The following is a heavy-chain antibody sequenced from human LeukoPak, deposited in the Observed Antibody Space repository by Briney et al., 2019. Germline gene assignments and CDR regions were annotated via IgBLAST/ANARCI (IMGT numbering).Heavy chain of an antibody. Sequence: ASVKVSCKASGYTFTGYYMHWVPQAPGQGLEWMGWINPNSGGTNYAQKFQGWVTMTRDTSISTAYMELSRLRSDDTAVYYCARERGRIAAAARPLNWFDPWGQGTLVTVSS. D-gene: IGHD6-13*01. CDR1: GYTFTGYY. J-gene: IGHJ5*02. CDR3: ARERGRIAAAARPLNWFDP. CDR2: INPNSGGT. V-gene: IGHV1-2*04.